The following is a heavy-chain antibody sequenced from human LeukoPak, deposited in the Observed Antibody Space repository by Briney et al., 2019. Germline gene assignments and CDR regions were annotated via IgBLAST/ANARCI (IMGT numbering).Heavy chain of an antibody. CDR1: GFTFSSYA. CDR3: AKGIKLSYYYDSSGYLYYFDY. Sequence: GGSLRLSCAASGFTFSSYAMSWVPPAQGKGLEWVSAISGSGGSTYYADSVKGRFTISRDNSKNTLYLQMNSLRAEDTAVYYCAKGIKLSYYYDSSGYLYYFDYWGQGTLVTVSS. J-gene: IGHJ4*02. D-gene: IGHD3-22*01. CDR2: ISGSGGST. V-gene: IGHV3-23*01.